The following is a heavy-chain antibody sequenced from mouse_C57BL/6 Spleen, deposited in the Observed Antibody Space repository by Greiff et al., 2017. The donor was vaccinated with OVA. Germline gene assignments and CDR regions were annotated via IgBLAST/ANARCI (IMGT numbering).Heavy chain of an antibody. D-gene: IGHD1-1*01. V-gene: IGHV5-17*01. CDR1: GFTFSDYG. CDR3: ARRGYYYGSSYPLDY. Sequence: DVMLVESGGGLVKPGGSLKLSCAASGFTFSDYGMHWVRQAPEKGLEWVAYISRGSSTIYYSDNVKGRFTISRDNAKNPLFLQRTSLRSEDTAMXDWARRGYYYGSSYPLDYWGQGTTLTVSS. CDR2: ISRGSSTI. J-gene: IGHJ2*01.